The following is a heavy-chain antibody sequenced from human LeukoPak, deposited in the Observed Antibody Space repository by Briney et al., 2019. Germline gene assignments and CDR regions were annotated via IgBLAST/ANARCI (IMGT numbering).Heavy chain of an antibody. CDR3: AKIAARGYYFDY. D-gene: IGHD6-6*01. V-gene: IGHV3-74*01. CDR2: INGDGSST. J-gene: IGHJ4*02. Sequence: HPGGSLRLSCAASGFTFSTYWMHWVRQAPGKGLVWVSRINGDGSSTNYADSVKGRFTISRDNAKNTLYLQMNSLRAEDMAVYYCAKIAARGYYFDYWGQGTLVTVSS. CDR1: GFTFSTYW.